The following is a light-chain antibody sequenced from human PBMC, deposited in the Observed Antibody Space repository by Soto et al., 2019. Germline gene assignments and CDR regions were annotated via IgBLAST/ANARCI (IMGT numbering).Light chain of an antibody. Sequence: DIQMTQSPSYLSESVEDRVTITCRASQNIRSYLNWYQQKPGKAPKLMIYGASSLQSGVPSRFSGSGSGTDFTLTISSLQPEDFATYFCQQSYTSPRTFGQGTKVEIK. CDR3: QQSYTSPRT. CDR1: QNIRSY. CDR2: GAS. J-gene: IGKJ1*01. V-gene: IGKV1-39*01.